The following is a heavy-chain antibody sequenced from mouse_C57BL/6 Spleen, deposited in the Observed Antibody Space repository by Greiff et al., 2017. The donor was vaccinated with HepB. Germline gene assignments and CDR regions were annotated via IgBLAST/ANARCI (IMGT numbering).Heavy chain of an antibody. CDR2: IYYSGTI. J-gene: IGHJ2*01. CDR1: GISITTGNYR. CDR3: ARDSSGYTSLFDY. V-gene: IGHV3-5*01. D-gene: IGHD3-2*02. Sequence: VQLQQSGPGLVKPSQTVFLTCTVTGISITTGNYRWSWIRQFPGNKLDWIGYIYYSGTITYNPSLTSRTTITRDTPKNQSFLEMNSLTAEDTATYYAARDSSGYTSLFDYWGQGTTLTVSS.